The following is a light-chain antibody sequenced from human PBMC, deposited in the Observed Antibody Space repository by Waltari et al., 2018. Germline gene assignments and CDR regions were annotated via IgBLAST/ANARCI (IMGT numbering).Light chain of an antibody. Sequence: DTVFTQSPATLSLSPGERATLSCRASQSVTSYLAWYYQKPRQAPRLLIYDASNRATGIPSRFSGSASGKDFTLIISRLAPEDVAVYYCQHRSNWMYTFGQGTRLEIK. J-gene: IGKJ2*01. CDR3: QHRSNWMYT. CDR1: QSVTSY. CDR2: DAS. V-gene: IGKV3-11*01.